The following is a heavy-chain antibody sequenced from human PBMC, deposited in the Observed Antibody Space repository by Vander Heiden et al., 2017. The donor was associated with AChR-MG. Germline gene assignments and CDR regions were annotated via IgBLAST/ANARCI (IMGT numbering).Heavy chain of an antibody. J-gene: IGHJ1*01. D-gene: IGHD3-3*01. CDR2: VSGSGSST. Sequence: EVLLLESGGGLVQPGGSLRVSCAASGFTFNSYALRSVRQSARKGLEWVSSVSGSGSSTYYADSVKGRFTISRDNSKNTLYLQMNSLRAEDTAVYYCAKDQASFGVDRVPFQHWGQGTLVTVSS. V-gene: IGHV3-23*01. CDR3: AKDQASFGVDRVPFQH. CDR1: GFTFNSYA.